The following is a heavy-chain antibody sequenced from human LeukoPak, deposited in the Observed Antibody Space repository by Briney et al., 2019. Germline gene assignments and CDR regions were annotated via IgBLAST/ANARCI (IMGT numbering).Heavy chain of an antibody. Sequence: SETLSLTCTVSGASISSGDYYWSWFRQPAGKGLEWIGRIHSSGSAEYNASLNSRVTLSQDTFRNQFSLWMTSLTAADTALYYCASHRGSTGFFDHWGQGTLVAVSS. V-gene: IGHV4-61*02. J-gene: IGHJ4*02. D-gene: IGHD1-26*01. CDR3: ASHRGSTGFFDH. CDR1: GASISSGDYY. CDR2: IHSSGSA.